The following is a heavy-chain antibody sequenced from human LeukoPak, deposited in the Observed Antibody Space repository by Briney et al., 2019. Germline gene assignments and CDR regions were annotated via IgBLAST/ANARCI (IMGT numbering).Heavy chain of an antibody. CDR1: GGSIRSGGYS. CDR2: IYYSGST. Sequence: SETLSLTCAVSGGSIRSGGYSWSWIRQPPGKGLEWIGYIYYSGSTNYNPSLKSRVTISVDTSKNQFSLKLSSVTAADTAVYYCARVGYDSSGYYYGTHYYYYMDVWGKGTTVTVSS. J-gene: IGHJ6*03. V-gene: IGHV4-61*08. D-gene: IGHD3-22*01. CDR3: ARVGYDSSGYYYGTHYYYYMDV.